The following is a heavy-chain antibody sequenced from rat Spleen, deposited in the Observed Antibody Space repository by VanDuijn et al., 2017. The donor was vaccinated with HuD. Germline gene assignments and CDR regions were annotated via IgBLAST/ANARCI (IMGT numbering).Heavy chain of an antibody. CDR2: IHYADSTT. Sequence: EVQLVESGGGLVQPGRSMKLSCAASGFTFSNYDMAWVRQAPTKGLEWVASIHYADSTTYYRDSVKGRFTVSRDDAKSTLYLQMNSLRSEDTATYYCARPSPWAYVMDAWGQGTSVTVSS. CDR1: GFTFSNYD. D-gene: IGHD1-7*01. V-gene: IGHV5-22*01. J-gene: IGHJ4*01. CDR3: ARPSPWAYVMDA.